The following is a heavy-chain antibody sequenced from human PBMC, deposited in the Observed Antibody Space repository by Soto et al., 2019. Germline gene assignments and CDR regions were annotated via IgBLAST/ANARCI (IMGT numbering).Heavy chain of an antibody. V-gene: IGHV3-7*01. CDR1: GFTFSSYW. D-gene: IGHD2-15*01. Sequence: GGSLRLSCAASGFTFSSYWMSWVRQAPGKGLEWVANIKQDGSEKYYVDSVKGRFTISRDNAKNSLYLQMNSLRAEDTAVYYCARENLREYCSGGSCYGLMSNYFDYWGQGTLVTVSS. CDR2: IKQDGSEK. CDR3: ARENLREYCSGGSCYGLMSNYFDY. J-gene: IGHJ4*02.